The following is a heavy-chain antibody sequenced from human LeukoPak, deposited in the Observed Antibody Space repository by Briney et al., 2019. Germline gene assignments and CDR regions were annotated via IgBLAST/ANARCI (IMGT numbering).Heavy chain of an antibody. V-gene: IGHV4-4*09. J-gene: IGHJ6*03. CDR2: IYTSGST. CDR3: ARHRYYYYYMDV. CDR1: GGSISSYY. Sequence: SETLSPTCTVSGGSISSYYWSWIRQPPGKGLEWIGYIYTSGSTNYNPSLKSRVTISVDTSKNQFSLKLSSVTAADTAVYYCARHRYYYYYMDVWGKGTTVTVSS.